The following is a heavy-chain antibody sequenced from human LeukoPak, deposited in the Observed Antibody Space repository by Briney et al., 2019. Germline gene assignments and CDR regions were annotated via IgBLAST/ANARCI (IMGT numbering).Heavy chain of an antibody. CDR1: GFTFSSYS. D-gene: IGHD3-22*01. CDR2: ISSSSSYI. V-gene: IGHV3-21*04. Sequence: GGSLRLSCAASGFTFSSYSMNWVRQAPGKGLEWVSSISSSSSYIYYADSVKGRFTISRDNAKNSLYLQMNSLRAEDTAVYYCASYYDSSGYSVPGLVYWGQGTLVTVSS. CDR3: ASYYDSSGYSVPGLVY. J-gene: IGHJ4*02.